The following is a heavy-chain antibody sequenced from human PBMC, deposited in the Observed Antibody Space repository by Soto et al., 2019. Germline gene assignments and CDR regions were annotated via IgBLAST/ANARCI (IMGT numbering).Heavy chain of an antibody. CDR2: IGTAGDT. CDR1: GFTFSGYD. J-gene: IGHJ3*02. Sequence: EVQVVESGGGLVKPGGSLRLSCAASGFTFSGYDMHWVRQATGKGLEWVSAIGTAGDTYYPGSVKGRFTISRENAKNSLYLQMNSLRAGDTAVYYCARARNNDAFDIWGQGIMVTVSS. V-gene: IGHV3-13*01. CDR3: ARARNNDAFDI.